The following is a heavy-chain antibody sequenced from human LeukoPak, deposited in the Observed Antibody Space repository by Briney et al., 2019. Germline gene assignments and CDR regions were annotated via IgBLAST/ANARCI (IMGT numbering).Heavy chain of an antibody. CDR3: ATGGVVVPAASNDAFDI. CDR1: GYTFTSYD. Sequence: ASVKVSCKASGYTFTSYDINWVRQATGQGLEWMGWMNPNSGNTGYAQKFQGRVTITRNTPISTAYMELSSLRSEDTAVYYCATGGVVVPAASNDAFDIWGQGTMVTVSS. J-gene: IGHJ3*02. CDR2: MNPNSGNT. D-gene: IGHD2-2*01. V-gene: IGHV1-8*03.